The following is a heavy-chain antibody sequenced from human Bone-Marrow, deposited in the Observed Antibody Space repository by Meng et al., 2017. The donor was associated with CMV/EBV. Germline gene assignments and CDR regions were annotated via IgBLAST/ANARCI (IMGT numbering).Heavy chain of an antibody. J-gene: IGHJ6*02. Sequence: SETLSLTCTVSGGSISSSSYYWGWIRQPPGKGLEWIGSIYYSGSTYYNPSLKSRVTISVDTSKNQFSLKLSSVTAADTAVYYCARRDWRARGYYYYGMDVWGQGTTVTVSS. CDR3: ARRDWRARGYYYYGMDV. D-gene: IGHD2-21*02. CDR2: IYYSGST. V-gene: IGHV4-39*01. CDR1: GGSISSSSYY.